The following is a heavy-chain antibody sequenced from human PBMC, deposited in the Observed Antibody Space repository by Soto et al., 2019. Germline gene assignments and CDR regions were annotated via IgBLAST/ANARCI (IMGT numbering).Heavy chain of an antibody. J-gene: IGHJ6*02. V-gene: IGHV3-48*03. CDR2: ISSSGSTI. CDR3: ARDQSISIFGVVKYYYGIDV. D-gene: IGHD3-3*01. CDR1: GFTFSSYE. Sequence: GSLRLSCAASGFTFSSYEMNWVRQAPGQGLEWVSYISSSGSTIYYADSVTGRFTISRDNAKNSLYLQMNSLRAEDTAVYYCARDQSISIFGVVKYYYGIDVWGQGTTVTVSS.